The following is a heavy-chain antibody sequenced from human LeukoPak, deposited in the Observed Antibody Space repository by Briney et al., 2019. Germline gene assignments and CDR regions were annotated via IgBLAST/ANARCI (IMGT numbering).Heavy chain of an antibody. J-gene: IGHJ4*02. CDR1: GFTFSSYS. V-gene: IGHV3-21*01. Sequence: GGSLRLSCAASGFTFSSYSMNWVCQAPGKGLEWVSSISSSSSYIYYADSVKGRFTISRDNAKNSLYLQMNSLRAEDTAVYYCARAVRFCSSISCYDNYFDYWGQGTLVTVSS. CDR3: ARAVRFCSSISCYDNYFDY. CDR2: ISSSSSYI. D-gene: IGHD2-2*01.